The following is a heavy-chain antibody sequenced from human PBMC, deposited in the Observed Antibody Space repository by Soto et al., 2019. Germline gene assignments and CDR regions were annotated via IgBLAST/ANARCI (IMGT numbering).Heavy chain of an antibody. CDR3: ASSYSSSYDYYYGMDV. CDR1: GGSISSGGYY. CDR2: IYYSGST. Sequence: SETLSLTCTVSGGSISSGGYYWSWIRQHPGKGLEWIGYIYYSGSTYYNPSLKSRVTISVDTSKNQFSLKLSSVTAADTAVYYCASSYSSSYDYYYGMDVWGQGTTVTVSS. V-gene: IGHV4-31*03. J-gene: IGHJ6*02. D-gene: IGHD6-6*01.